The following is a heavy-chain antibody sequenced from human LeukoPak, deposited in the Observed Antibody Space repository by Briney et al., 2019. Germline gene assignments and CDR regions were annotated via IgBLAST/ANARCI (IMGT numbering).Heavy chain of an antibody. D-gene: IGHD6-19*01. CDR3: ARRLGIAVAGTNFDY. CDR1: GGSISSGGYY. J-gene: IGHJ4*02. Sequence: PSETLSLTCTVSGGSISSGGYYWSWIRQHPGKGLEWIGYIYYSGSTYYYPSLKSRVTISVDTSKNQFSLKLSSVTAADTAVYYCARRLGIAVAGTNFDYWGQGTLVTVSS. CDR2: IYYSGST. V-gene: IGHV4-31*03.